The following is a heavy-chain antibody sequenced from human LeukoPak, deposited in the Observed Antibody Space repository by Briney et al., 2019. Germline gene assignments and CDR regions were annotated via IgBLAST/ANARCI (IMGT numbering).Heavy chain of an antibody. CDR1: GGTFSSYA. D-gene: IGHD3-3*01. Sequence: ASVKVSCKASGGTFSSYAISWVRQAPGQGLEWMGGIIPIFGTANYAQKFQGRVTITADECTSTAYMELSSLRSEDTAVYYCATLGARITIFGVVTGYYYYYMDVWGKGTTVTVSS. CDR3: ATLGARITIFGVVTGYYYYYMDV. J-gene: IGHJ6*03. V-gene: IGHV1-69*01. CDR2: IIPIFGTA.